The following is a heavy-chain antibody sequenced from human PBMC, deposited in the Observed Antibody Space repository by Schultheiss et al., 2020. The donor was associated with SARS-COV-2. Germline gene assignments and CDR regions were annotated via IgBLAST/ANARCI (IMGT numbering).Heavy chain of an antibody. D-gene: IGHD1-14*01. J-gene: IGHJ6*02. Sequence: ASVKVSCKASGYTFTSYGISWVRQAPGQGLEWMGWISAYNGNTNYAQKLQGRVTMTTDTSTRTAYMELGRLRSDDTAVYYRETETEPENHYYYYGMDVWGQGTTVTVAS. CDR3: ETETEPENHYYYYGMDV. CDR2: ISAYNGNT. V-gene: IGHV1-18*01. CDR1: GYTFTSYG.